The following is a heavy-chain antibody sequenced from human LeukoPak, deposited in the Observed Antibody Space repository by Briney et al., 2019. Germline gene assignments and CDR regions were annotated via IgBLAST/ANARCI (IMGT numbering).Heavy chain of an antibody. V-gene: IGHV4-39*01. Sequence: PSETLSLTCTVSGGSISSDSYYWGWIRQPPGMGLEWIGTIYYSGSTYYNPSLKSRVTISVDTSKNQFSLKLSSVTAADTAVYYCARLGSSPRYMDVWGKGTTVTVSS. J-gene: IGHJ6*03. CDR1: GGSISSDSYY. CDR3: ARLGSSPRYMDV. D-gene: IGHD6-6*01. CDR2: IYYSGST.